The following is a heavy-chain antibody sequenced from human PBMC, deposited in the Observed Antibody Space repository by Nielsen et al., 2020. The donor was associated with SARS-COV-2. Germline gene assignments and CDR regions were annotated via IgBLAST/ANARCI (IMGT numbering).Heavy chain of an antibody. CDR3: ARNIVVVPAAIKMSAFDI. D-gene: IGHD2-2*02. Sequence: SETLSLTCAVSGGSVSSNDWWTWVRQSPGKGLEWIGEVSHSGSINYNPSLKSRVTISRDTSKNQLSLKLSSVTAADTAVFYCARNIVVVPAAIKMSAFDIWGQGTLVTVSS. V-gene: IGHV4-4*02. CDR1: GGSVSSNDW. CDR2: VSHSGSI. J-gene: IGHJ3*02.